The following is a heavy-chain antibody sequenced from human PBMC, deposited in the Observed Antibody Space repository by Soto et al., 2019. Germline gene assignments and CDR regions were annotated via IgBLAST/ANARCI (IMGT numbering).Heavy chain of an antibody. CDR1: GYIFTNFG. CDR3: ARDISYGSGTAYGY. CDR2: IGADNRDT. D-gene: IGHD3-10*01. Sequence: QVQLVQSGAEVKKPGASVKVSCKASGYIFTNFGISWVRQAPGHGLEWMGWIGADNRDTNYARNLHGRVTWTTDTSTNTAYMELRSLRSDYTAVYYCARDISYGSGTAYGYWVQGTLVTVSS. V-gene: IGHV1-18*01. J-gene: IGHJ4*02.